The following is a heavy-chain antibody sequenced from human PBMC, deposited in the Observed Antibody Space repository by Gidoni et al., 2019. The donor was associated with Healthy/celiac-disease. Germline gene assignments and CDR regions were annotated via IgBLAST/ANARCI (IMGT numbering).Heavy chain of an antibody. Sequence: QVQLVESGGGVVQPGRSLRLSCAASGFTFSSYGMHWVRQAPGKGLEWVAVISYDGSNKYYADSVKGRFTISRDNSKNTLYLQMNSLRAEDTAVYYCANTGPYSSGWPFDYWGQGTLVTVSS. CDR1: GFTFSSYG. D-gene: IGHD6-19*01. CDR2: ISYDGSNK. V-gene: IGHV3-30*18. J-gene: IGHJ4*02. CDR3: ANTGPYSSGWPFDY.